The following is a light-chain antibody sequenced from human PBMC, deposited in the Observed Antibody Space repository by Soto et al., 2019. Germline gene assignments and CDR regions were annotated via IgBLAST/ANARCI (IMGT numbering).Light chain of an antibody. CDR3: QQRYTRPST. Sequence: SLSPDTLSLSPGISATLSCRASQSIDNNLVWYQQKPGQAPRLLIYGVSNRATGIPDRFSGSGSGTDFTLTISSLQPEDFAIYYCQQRYTRPSTFGQGTNLEIK. V-gene: IGKV3-11*01. CDR2: GVS. J-gene: IGKJ5*01. CDR1: QSIDNN.